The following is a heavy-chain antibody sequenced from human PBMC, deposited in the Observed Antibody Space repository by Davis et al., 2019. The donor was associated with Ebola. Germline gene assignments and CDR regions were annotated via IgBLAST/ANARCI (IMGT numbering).Heavy chain of an antibody. D-gene: IGHD3-3*01. CDR1: GFTFSSYA. V-gene: IGHV3-30*04. CDR3: ARGARFLVYYYGMDV. Sequence: PGGSLRLSCAASGFTFSSYAMHWVRQAPGKGLEWVAVISYDGSNKYYADSVKGRFTISRDNSKNTLYLQMNSLRAEDTAVYYCARGARFLVYYYGMDVWGQGTTVTVSS. CDR2: ISYDGSNK. J-gene: IGHJ6*02.